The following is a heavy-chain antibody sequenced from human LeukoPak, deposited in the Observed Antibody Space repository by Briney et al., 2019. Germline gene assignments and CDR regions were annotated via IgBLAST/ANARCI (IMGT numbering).Heavy chain of an antibody. D-gene: IGHD3-10*01. V-gene: IGHV3-23*01. CDR3: ARGVLGVKPLDY. CDR1: GFTFSSYG. CDR2: VSGGGGSS. J-gene: IGHJ4*02. Sequence: HSGGSLRLSCVASGFTFSSYGMSWVRQAPGKGLEWVSGVSGGGGSSYYANSVKGRFTISRDNSKNTLYLQMNSLRADDTAVYYCARGVLGVKPLDYWGQGTLVTVSS.